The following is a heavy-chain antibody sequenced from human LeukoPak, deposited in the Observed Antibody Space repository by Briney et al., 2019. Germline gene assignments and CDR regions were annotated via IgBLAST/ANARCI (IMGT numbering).Heavy chain of an antibody. CDR2: INHSGGT. D-gene: IGHD3-10*01. V-gene: IGHV4-34*01. J-gene: IGHJ4*02. CDR1: GGSFSGYY. Sequence: SETLSLTCAVYGGSFSGYYWSWIRQPPGKGLEWIGEINHSGGTNYNPSLKSRVTISVDTSKNHFSLKLRSVTAADTAVYYCAGPGAGDLDYWGQGTLVTVSS. CDR3: AGPGAGDLDY.